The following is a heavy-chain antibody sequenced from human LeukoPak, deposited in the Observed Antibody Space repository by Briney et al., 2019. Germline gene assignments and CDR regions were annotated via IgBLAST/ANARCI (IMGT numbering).Heavy chain of an antibody. Sequence: PSETLSLTCTVSVDSISSYYWSWIRQPPGKGLEWIGYIYYSGSANYNPSLKSRVTMAVDTSKNQFSLKLSSVTAADTAVYYCARLGGGDDYVWGSHYYYYGMDVWGQGTTVTVSS. CDR1: VDSISSYY. CDR3: ARLGGGDDYVWGSHYYYYGMDV. CDR2: IYYSGSA. J-gene: IGHJ6*02. D-gene: IGHD3-16*01. V-gene: IGHV4-59*08.